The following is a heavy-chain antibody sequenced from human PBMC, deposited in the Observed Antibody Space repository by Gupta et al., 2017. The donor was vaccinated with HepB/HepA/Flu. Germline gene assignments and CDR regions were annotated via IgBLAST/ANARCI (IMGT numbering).Heavy chain of an antibody. CDR2: INHSGST. V-gene: IGHV4-34*01. D-gene: IGHD6-6*01. J-gene: IGHJ6*02. Sequence: GKGLEWIGEINHSGSTNYNPSLKSRVTISVDTSKNQFSLKLSSVTAADTAVYYCARGFFGSAAARHYYYYYGMDVWGQGTTVTVSS. CDR3: ARGFFGSAAARHYYYYYGMDV.